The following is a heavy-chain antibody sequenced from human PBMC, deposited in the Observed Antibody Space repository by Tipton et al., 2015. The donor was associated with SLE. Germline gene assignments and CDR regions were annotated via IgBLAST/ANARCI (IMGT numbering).Heavy chain of an antibody. D-gene: IGHD5-18*01. CDR3: VRRHTYGPFAY. V-gene: IGHV4-39*07. CDR1: GGSVSTTGYY. CDR2: IYYSGNT. Sequence: LRLSCSVSGGSVSTTGYYWGWIRQPPGQTLEWLGSIYYSGNTYYNPSLNTRVTMSIDTSKKQFSLTLNSVTAADTAVYYCVRRHTYGPFAYWGQGMLVAISS. J-gene: IGHJ4*02.